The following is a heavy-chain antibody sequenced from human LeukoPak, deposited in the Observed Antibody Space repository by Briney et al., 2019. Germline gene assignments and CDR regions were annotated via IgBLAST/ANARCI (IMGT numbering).Heavy chain of an antibody. Sequence: GGSLRLSCAASGFTFSTYAMSWVRQAPGKGLEWASAVNSGGGTYYADSVKGRFTISRDNSRNTLYLQMSNLRADDTAMYYCSRDRSRGYSFTWGQGTLVTVS. CDR1: GFTFSTYA. CDR2: VNSGGGT. D-gene: IGHD5-12*01. CDR3: SRDRSRGYSFT. V-gene: IGHV3-23*01. J-gene: IGHJ5*02.